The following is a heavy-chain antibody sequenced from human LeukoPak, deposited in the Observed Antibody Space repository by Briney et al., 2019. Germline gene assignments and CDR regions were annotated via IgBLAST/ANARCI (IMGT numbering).Heavy chain of an antibody. CDR2: VYSDGVT. J-gene: IGHJ5*02. CDR1: GDSTSNNY. CDR3: ARISSGSSWYWFDP. V-gene: IGHV4-4*07. Sequence: PSETLSLTCTVSGDSTSNNYWSWIRQPAGQGLEWIGRVYSDGVTRYNPSLKSRVTISVDMSNNRFSLTLNSATAADTAVYYCARISSGSSWYWFDPWGQGTLVTVSS. D-gene: IGHD6-13*01.